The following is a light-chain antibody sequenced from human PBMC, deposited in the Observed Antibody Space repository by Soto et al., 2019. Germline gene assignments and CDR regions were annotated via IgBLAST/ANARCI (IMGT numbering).Light chain of an antibody. V-gene: IGLV2-23*02. CDR1: SSDVGNYNL. CDR3: SSYAGSSTLV. J-gene: IGLJ3*02. CDR2: EVS. Sequence: QSALTQPASVSGSPGQSITISCTGTSSDVGNYNLVSWYQQHPGKAPKLMIYEVSKRPSGVSNRFSGSKSGNTASLTISGLQAEDEADYYGSSYAGSSTLVFGGGTKVTVL.